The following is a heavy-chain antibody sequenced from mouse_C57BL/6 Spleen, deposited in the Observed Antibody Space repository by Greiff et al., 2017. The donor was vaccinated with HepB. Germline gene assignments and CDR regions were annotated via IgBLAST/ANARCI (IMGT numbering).Heavy chain of an antibody. D-gene: IGHD1-2*01. CDR1: GFTFSDYY. J-gene: IGHJ4*01. Sequence: EVKLLESEGGLVQPGSSMKLSCTASGFTFSDYYMAWVRQVPEKGLEWVANINSDGSSTYYLDSLKSRFIISRDNAKNILYLQMSSLKSEDTATYYCARENFTTASSGALDDWGQGTTVTVSS. V-gene: IGHV5-16*01. CDR3: ARENFTTASSGALDD. CDR2: INSDGSST.